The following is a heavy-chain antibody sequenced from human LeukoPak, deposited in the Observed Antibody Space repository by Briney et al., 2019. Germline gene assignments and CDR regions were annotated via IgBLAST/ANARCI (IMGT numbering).Heavy chain of an antibody. D-gene: IGHD3-10*01. V-gene: IGHV4-4*07. J-gene: IGHJ3*02. CDR3: ARVETVRGLEFHGAFDI. CDR2: IYTSGST. CDR1: GGSISSYY. Sequence: PSETLSLTCTVSGGSISSYYWSWIRQPAGKGLEWIGRIYTSGSTNYNPSLKSRVTMSVDTSKNQFSLKLSSVTAADTAVYYCARVETVRGLEFHGAFDIWGQGTMVTVSS.